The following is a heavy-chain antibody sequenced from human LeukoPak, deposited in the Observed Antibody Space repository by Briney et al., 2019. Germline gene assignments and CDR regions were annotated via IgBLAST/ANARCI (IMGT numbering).Heavy chain of an antibody. D-gene: IGHD2-21*01. CDR2: ISGDGRDA. J-gene: IGHJ3*02. CDR3: AKDRVLAYQDTADSFDM. V-gene: IGHV3-43*02. CDR1: GFTFDDYA. Sequence: GGSLRLSCAASGFTFDDYAMHWVRQAPGKCLEWVSLISGDGRDAYYGDFVKGRFTISRDNINNSLYLQMNNLRTEDTALYYCAKDRVLAYQDTADSFDMCGQGTVVTVSS.